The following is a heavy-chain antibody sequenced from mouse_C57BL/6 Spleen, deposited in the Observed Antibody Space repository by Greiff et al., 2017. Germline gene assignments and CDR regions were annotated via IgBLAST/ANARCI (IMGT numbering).Heavy chain of an antibody. V-gene: IGHV5-17*01. CDR3: ARRRVVASYWYFDV. CDR1: GFTFSDYG. D-gene: IGHD1-1*01. J-gene: IGHJ1*03. CDR2: ISSGSSTI. Sequence: DVMLVESGGGLVKPGGSLKLSCAASGFTFSDYGMHWVRQAPEKGLEWVAYISSGSSTIYYADTVKGRFTISRDNAKNTLFLQMTSLRSEDTAMYYCARRRVVASYWYFDVWGTGTTVTVSS.